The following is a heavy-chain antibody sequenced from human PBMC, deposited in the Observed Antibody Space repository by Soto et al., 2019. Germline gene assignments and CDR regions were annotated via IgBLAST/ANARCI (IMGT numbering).Heavy chain of an antibody. CDR2: IYWDDDK. V-gene: IGHV2-5*02. Sequence: QITLTESGPTLVKPTQTLTLTCTFSGFSFSTSAVGVGWIRQPPGKALEWLALIYWDDDKRYSPFLKSRLTXXKDXSXNXVXXXXXXXXPXXXXXXXXXXXXXXXSXXXYYFDYWGQGTLVTVSS. CDR3: XXXXXXXSXXXYYFDY. J-gene: IGHJ4*02. CDR1: GFSFSTSAVG.